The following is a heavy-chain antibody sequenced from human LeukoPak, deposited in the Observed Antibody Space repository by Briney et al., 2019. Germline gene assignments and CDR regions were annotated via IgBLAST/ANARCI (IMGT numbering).Heavy chain of an antibody. Sequence: PGGSLRLSCAASGFTFSSYSMNWVRQAPGKGLEWVSSISSSSSYIYYADSVKGRFTISRGNAKNSLYLQMNSLRAEDTAVYYCARARDEWELGFDYWGQATLVTVSS. CDR3: ARARDEWELGFDY. V-gene: IGHV3-21*01. CDR2: ISSSSSYI. J-gene: IGHJ4*02. D-gene: IGHD1-26*01. CDR1: GFTFSSYS.